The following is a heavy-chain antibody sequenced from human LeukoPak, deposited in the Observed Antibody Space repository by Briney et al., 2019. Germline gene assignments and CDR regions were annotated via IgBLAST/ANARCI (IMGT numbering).Heavy chain of an antibody. CDR3: ARDRYGDYDY. V-gene: IGHV4-39*07. CDR1: GGSISSSSYY. Sequence: PSETLSLTCTVSGGSISSSSYYWGWIRQPPGKGLEWIGSIYYSGSTYYNPSLKSRVTISVDTSKNQFSLKLSSVTAADTAVYYCARDRYGDYDYWGQGTLVIASS. J-gene: IGHJ4*02. CDR2: IYYSGST. D-gene: IGHD4-17*01.